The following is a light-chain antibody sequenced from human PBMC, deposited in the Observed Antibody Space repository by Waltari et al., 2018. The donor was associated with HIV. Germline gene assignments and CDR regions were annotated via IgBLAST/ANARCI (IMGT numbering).Light chain of an antibody. CDR3: QAWDSNTVV. Sequence: SYELTQPPSVSVSPGQTASISCSGDKLGDKYASWYQQRPGQSPIVVIHQDTKRPSGFPGRFSAANSGNTAPLTVSGTQAMDEADYYCQAWDSNTVVFGGGTKLTVL. CDR1: KLGDKY. J-gene: IGLJ2*01. CDR2: QDT. V-gene: IGLV3-1*01.